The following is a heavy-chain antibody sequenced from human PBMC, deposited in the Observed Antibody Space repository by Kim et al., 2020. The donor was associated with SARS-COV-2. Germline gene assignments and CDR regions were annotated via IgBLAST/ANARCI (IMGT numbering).Heavy chain of an antibody. CDR2: IHHSGST. Sequence: SETLSLTCAVSGYSISSGYYWGWIRQPPGKGLEWIGSIHHSGSTYYNPSLKSRVIISIDTSKNQFSLRLNSVTAADTAVYYCTSEYYYDTSGYYYADWWGQGTLVTVSS. D-gene: IGHD3-22*01. CDR3: TSEYYYDTSGYYYADW. V-gene: IGHV4-38-2*01. J-gene: IGHJ4*02. CDR1: GYSISSGYY.